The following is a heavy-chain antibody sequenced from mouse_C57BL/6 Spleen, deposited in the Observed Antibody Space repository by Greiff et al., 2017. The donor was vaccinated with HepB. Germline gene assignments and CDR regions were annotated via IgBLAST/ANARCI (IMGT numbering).Heavy chain of an antibody. CDR2: IYPGGGYT. Sequence: VKLQESGAELVRPGTSVKMSCKASGYTFTNYWIGWAKQRPGHGLEWIGDIYPGGGYTNYNEKFKGKATLTADKSSSTAYMQFSSLTSEDSAIYYCARGGLGKALDYWGQGTTLTVSS. D-gene: IGHD4-1*01. CDR3: ARGGLGKALDY. J-gene: IGHJ2*01. CDR1: GYTFTNYW. V-gene: IGHV1-63*01.